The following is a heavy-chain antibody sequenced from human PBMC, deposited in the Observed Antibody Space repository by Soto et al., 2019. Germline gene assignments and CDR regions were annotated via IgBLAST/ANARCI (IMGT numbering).Heavy chain of an antibody. CDR2: IIPIFGTA. D-gene: IGHD6-13*01. CDR3: ARGPNSSSFD. V-gene: IGHV1-69*01. CDR1: GGTFSSYA. J-gene: IGHJ4*02. Sequence: QVQLVQSGAEVKKHGSSVKVSGKASGGTFSSYAISWVRQAPGQGLEWMGGIIPIFGTANYAQKFQGKVTITANESTSTAYMELSSLRSEDTAGYYCARGPNSSSFDWGQGTLVTVSS.